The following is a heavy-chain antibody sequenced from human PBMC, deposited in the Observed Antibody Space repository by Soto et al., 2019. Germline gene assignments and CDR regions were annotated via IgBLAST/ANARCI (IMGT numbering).Heavy chain of an antibody. V-gene: IGHV1-2*04. CDR2: INPNSGGT. CDR1: GYTFTGYY. J-gene: IGHJ3*02. Sequence: VASVKVSCKASGYTFTGYYMHWVRQAPGQGLEWMGWINPNSGGTNYAQKFQGWVTMTRDTSISTAYMELSRLRSDDTAVYYCARGGAYCSGGSCKRHDAFDIWGQGTMVTVSS. CDR3: ARGGAYCSGGSCKRHDAFDI. D-gene: IGHD2-15*01.